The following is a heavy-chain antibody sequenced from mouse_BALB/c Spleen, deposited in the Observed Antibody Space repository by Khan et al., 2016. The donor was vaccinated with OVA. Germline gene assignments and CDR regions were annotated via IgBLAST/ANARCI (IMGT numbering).Heavy chain of an antibody. CDR3: ARYPYGNYFWYFDV. Sequence: EVQLQESGPSLVKPSQTLSLTCSVTGDSITSGYWNWIRKFPGNKLEYMGYISYSGSTYYNPSLKSRISITRDTSKNQYYLQLNSVTTEDTATYYCARYPYGNYFWYFDVWGAGTTVTVSS. J-gene: IGHJ1*01. CDR1: GDSITSGY. D-gene: IGHD2-1*01. V-gene: IGHV3-8*02. CDR2: ISYSGST.